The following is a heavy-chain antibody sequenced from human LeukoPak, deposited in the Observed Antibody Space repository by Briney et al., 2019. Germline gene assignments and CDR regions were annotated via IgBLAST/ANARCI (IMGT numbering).Heavy chain of an antibody. V-gene: IGHV4-59*01. CDR3: ARTSYSSSSFPFDY. Sequence: PSETLSLTCTVSGGSISSYYWSWIRQPPGKGLEWIGYIYYSGSTNYNPSLKSQDTISVDTSKNQFSLKLSSVTAADTAVYYCARTSYSSSSFPFDYWGQGTLVTVSS. CDR2: IYYSGST. J-gene: IGHJ4*02. CDR1: GGSISSYY. D-gene: IGHD6-6*01.